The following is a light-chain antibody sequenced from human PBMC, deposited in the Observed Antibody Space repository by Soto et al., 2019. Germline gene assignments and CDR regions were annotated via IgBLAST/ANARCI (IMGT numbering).Light chain of an antibody. J-gene: IGKJ4*01. CDR1: QGICSD. CDR3: QKYNSAPLT. Sequence: EIQMTQCPSFLSDSPGDRVITTGRASQGICSDVAWYQQIPGKVPKLLFYAASTLQSGVPSWFSGSGSGTDFTLTISSLQPEYVASYYCQKYNSAPLTFGGGTKVDIK. CDR2: AAS. V-gene: IGKV1-27*01.